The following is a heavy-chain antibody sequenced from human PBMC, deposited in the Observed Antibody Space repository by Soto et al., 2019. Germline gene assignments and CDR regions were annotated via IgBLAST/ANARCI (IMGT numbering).Heavy chain of an antibody. CDR3: ATRRTILAPAFDY. Sequence: PSETLSLTCTVSGGSVSSGFYYWSWRRKPPGKGLEWIGYIYYSGNTNYNPSLKSRVIISVDTSKSQFSRRLSSVTAADTAVYYCATRRTILAPAFDYWGQGTLVTVSS. CDR1: GGSVSSGFYY. D-gene: IGHD3-3*01. CDR2: IYYSGNT. J-gene: IGHJ4*02. V-gene: IGHV4-61*01.